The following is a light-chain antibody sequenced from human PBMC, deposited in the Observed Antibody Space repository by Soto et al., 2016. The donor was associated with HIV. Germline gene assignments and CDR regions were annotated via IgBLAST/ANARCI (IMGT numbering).Light chain of an antibody. Sequence: SYELTQPPSVSVSLGQTASITCSGDKLGNKYACWYQQKPGQSPVLVIFQDTKRPSGIPDRFSASSSGNTASLTITGTQAEEEADYYCNSRDSGGNHLEVFGPGTRVTVL. CDR2: QDT. V-gene: IGLV3-1*01. CDR1: KLGNKY. CDR3: NSRDSGGNHLEV. J-gene: IGLJ1*01.